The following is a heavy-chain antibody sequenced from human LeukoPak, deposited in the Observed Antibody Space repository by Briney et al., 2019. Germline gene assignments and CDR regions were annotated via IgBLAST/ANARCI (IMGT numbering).Heavy chain of an antibody. Sequence: APVKVSCKASGYTFTGYYMHWVRQAPGQGLEWMGRINPNSGGTNYAQKFQGRVTITRDTSISTAYMELSRLRSDDTAVYYCARVKGVRGSYPNAFDIWGKGTMVTVSS. CDR3: ARVKGVRGSYPNAFDI. CDR1: GYTFTGYY. J-gene: IGHJ3*02. V-gene: IGHV1-2*06. CDR2: INPNSGGT. D-gene: IGHD1-26*01.